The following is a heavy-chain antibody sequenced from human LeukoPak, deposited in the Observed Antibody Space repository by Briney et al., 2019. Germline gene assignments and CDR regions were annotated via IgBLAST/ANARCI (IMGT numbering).Heavy chain of an antibody. CDR3: ARSEMSTFFDF. V-gene: IGHV5-51*01. D-gene: IGHD5-24*01. CDR2: IYPGDSDT. J-gene: IGHJ5*01. CDR1: GYRFIGYW. Sequence: GESLKISCQGSGYRFIGYWIGWVRQVPGKGPEWLGIIYPGDSDTKYRPSLQGQVTISVDKSINTAYLQWSGLKASDTAIYYCARSEMSTFFDFWGQGTLVTVSS.